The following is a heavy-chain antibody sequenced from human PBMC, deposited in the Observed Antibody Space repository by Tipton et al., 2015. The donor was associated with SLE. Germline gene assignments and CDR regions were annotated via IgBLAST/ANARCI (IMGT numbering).Heavy chain of an antibody. V-gene: IGHV4-34*01. CDR1: GGSFSGYY. CDR2: INHSGST. CDR3: ARLDAFDI. Sequence: TLSLTCAVYGGSFSGYYWSWIRQPPGKGLEWIGEINHSGSTNYNTSLKSRGTISVDTSKNQFSLKLSSVTAADTAVYYCARLDAFDIWGQGTMVTVSS. J-gene: IGHJ3*02.